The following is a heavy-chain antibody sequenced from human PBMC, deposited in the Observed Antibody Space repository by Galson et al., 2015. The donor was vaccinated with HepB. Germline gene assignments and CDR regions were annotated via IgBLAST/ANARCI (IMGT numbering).Heavy chain of an antibody. CDR3: VKGGVYDFWSGVFDY. Sequence: SLRLSCAASGFTFSSYAMHWVRQAPGKGLEYVSAISSNGGSTYYADSVKGRFTISRDNSKNTLYLQMSSLRAEDTAVYYCVKGGVYDFWSGVFDYWGQGTLVTVSS. CDR1: GFTFSSYA. J-gene: IGHJ4*02. V-gene: IGHV3-64D*06. D-gene: IGHD3-3*01. CDR2: ISSNGGST.